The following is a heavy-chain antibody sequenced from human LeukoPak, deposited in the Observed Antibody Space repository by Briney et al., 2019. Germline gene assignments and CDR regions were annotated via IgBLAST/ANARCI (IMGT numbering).Heavy chain of an antibody. D-gene: IGHD6-19*01. Sequence: QPGGSLRLSCAASGFTFSSYEMNWVRQAPGKGLEWVAVISYDGSNKYYADSVKGRFTISRDNSKNTLYLQMNSLRAEDTAVYYCARDRYSSGWYYMDVWGKGTTVTVSS. CDR2: ISYDGSNK. V-gene: IGHV3-30*04. CDR1: GFTFSSYE. CDR3: ARDRYSSGWYYMDV. J-gene: IGHJ6*03.